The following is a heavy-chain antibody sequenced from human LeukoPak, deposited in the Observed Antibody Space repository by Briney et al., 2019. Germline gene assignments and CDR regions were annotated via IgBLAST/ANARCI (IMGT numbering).Heavy chain of an antibody. V-gene: IGHV3-23*01. D-gene: IGHD3-3*01. J-gene: IGHJ3*02. CDR3: AKVGYDFWSGYPGAFDI. Sequence: GGSLRLSCAASGFTFSSYAMSWVRQAPGKGLEWVSAISGSGGSIYYADSVKGRFTISRDNSKNTLYLQMNSLRAEDTAVYYCAKVGYDFWSGYPGAFDIWGEGTMVTVSS. CDR1: GFTFSSYA. CDR2: ISGSGGSI.